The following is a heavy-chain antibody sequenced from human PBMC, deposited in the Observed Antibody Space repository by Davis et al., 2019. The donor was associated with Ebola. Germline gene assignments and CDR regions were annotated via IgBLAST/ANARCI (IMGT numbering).Heavy chain of an antibody. CDR1: GGTFSSYA. CDR2: IIPIFGTA. V-gene: IGHV1-69*06. J-gene: IGHJ6*02. D-gene: IGHD5-12*01. CDR3: ARDQGDIVATIMGDYYYYYGMDV. Sequence: SVKVSCKASGGTFSSYAISWVRQAPGQGLEWMGGIIPIFGTANYAQKFQGRVTITADKSTSTAYMELSSLRSEDTAVYYCARDQGDIVATIMGDYYYYYGMDVWGQGTTVTVSS.